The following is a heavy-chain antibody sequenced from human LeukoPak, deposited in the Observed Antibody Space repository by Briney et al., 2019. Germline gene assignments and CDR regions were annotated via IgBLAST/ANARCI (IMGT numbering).Heavy chain of an antibody. J-gene: IGHJ4*02. V-gene: IGHV3-48*01. Sequence: GGSLRLSCAASGFTFSSYSLSWVRQTPGKGLEWVSYISSSSSTIYYADSVKGRFTISRDNAKNSLYLQMNSLRAEDTAVYYCARGRNWDKYEFDYWGQGTLVTVSS. D-gene: IGHD7-27*01. CDR1: GFTFSSYS. CDR2: ISSSSSTI. CDR3: ARGRNWDKYEFDY.